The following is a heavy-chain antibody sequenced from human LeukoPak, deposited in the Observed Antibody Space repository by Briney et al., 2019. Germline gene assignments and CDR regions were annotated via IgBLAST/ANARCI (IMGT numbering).Heavy chain of an antibody. CDR3: AKGRGYSSSWPRSDY. V-gene: IGHV3-30*02. CDR2: IRYDGSNK. D-gene: IGHD6-13*01. CDR1: GFTFSSYG. J-gene: IGHJ4*02. Sequence: TGGSLRLSCAASGFTFSSYGMHWVRQAPGKGLVWVAFIRYDGSNKYYADSVKGRFTISGDNSKNTLYLQMNSLRAEDTAVYYCAKGRGYSSSWPRSDYWGQGTLVTVSS.